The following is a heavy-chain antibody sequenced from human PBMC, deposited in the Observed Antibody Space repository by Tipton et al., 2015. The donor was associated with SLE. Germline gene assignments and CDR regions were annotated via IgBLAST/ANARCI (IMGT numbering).Heavy chain of an antibody. Sequence: QLVQSGPEVKKPGASVKVSCKASGYTFTSYGISWVRQAPGQGLEWMGWINPNSGGTNYAQKFQGRVTMTRDTSISTAYMELSRLRSDDTAVYYCARSYYYDSSGSLGEYFQHWGQGTLVTVSS. J-gene: IGHJ1*01. CDR3: ARSYYYDSSGSLGEYFQH. CDR1: GYTFTSYG. CDR2: INPNSGGT. D-gene: IGHD3-22*01. V-gene: IGHV1-2*02.